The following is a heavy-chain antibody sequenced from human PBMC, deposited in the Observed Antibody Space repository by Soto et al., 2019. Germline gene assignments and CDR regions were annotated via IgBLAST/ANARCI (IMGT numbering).Heavy chain of an antibody. CDR1: CGSSCGGDYY. J-gene: IGHJ4*02. D-gene: IGHD5-18*01. V-gene: IGHV4-30-4*01. CDR2: IYYSGST. Sequence: LSVTCPVVCGSSCGGDYYWSWIRPPPGKGLEWIGYIYYSGSTYYNPSLKSRVTISVDTSKNQFSLKLSSVTAADTAVYYCASVKAIKKTAFAYRVRGTQFFVSS. CDR3: ASVKAIKKTAFAY.